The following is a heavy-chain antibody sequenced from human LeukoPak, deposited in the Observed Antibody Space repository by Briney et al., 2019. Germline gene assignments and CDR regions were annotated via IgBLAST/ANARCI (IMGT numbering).Heavy chain of an antibody. CDR3: ASSGYSEEYYFDY. CDR1: GFTFSSYW. D-gene: IGHD5-18*01. Sequence: GGSLRLSCVASGFTFSSYWMHWDPHAPGKGLVWVSRINSDGSSTSYADSVKGRFTISRDNAKNTLYLQMNSLRAEDTAVYYCASSGYSEEYYFDYWGQGTLVTVSS. V-gene: IGHV3-74*01. CDR2: INSDGSST. J-gene: IGHJ4*02.